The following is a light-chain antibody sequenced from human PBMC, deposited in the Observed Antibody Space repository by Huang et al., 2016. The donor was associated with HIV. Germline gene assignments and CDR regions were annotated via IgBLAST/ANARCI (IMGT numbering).Light chain of an antibody. Sequence: IVMTQSPLSLPVTPGEPASMSCRSSQSLLHDNQYNYVEWYLQKPGQSPQVLIYLGANRAPGVPDRFSGSGSGTNFTLTINRVEAEDVGIYYCMQALQTPTFGGGTRVEIK. CDR3: MQALQTPT. J-gene: IGKJ4*01. V-gene: IGKV2-28*01. CDR2: LGA. CDR1: QSLLHDNQYNY.